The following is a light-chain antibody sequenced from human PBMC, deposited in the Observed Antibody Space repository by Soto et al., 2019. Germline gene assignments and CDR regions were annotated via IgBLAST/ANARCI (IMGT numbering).Light chain of an antibody. CDR3: QQRSNWGIT. V-gene: IGKV3-11*01. CDR2: AAS. CDR1: QSISIN. Sequence: EIVMTQSPATLSVSPGERAILSCRASQSISINLAWYQQKPGQAPRLLIYAASNRATGVPARFSGSGSGTDFTLTISSLEPEDFAVYYCQQRSNWGITFGQGTRLEIK. J-gene: IGKJ5*01.